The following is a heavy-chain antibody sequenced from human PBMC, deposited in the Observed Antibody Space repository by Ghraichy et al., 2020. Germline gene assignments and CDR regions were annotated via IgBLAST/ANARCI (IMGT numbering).Heavy chain of an antibody. J-gene: IGHJ3*02. V-gene: IGHV3-7*01. D-gene: IGHD4-17*01. CDR3: ARSYGDLRLGAFDI. CDR2: IKQDGSEK. Sequence: GGSLRLSCAASGFTFSSYWMSWVRQAPGKGLEWVANIKQDGSEKYYVDSVKGRFTISRDNAKNSLYLQMNSLRAEDTAVYYCARSYGDLRLGAFDIWGQGTMVTVSS. CDR1: GFTFSSYW.